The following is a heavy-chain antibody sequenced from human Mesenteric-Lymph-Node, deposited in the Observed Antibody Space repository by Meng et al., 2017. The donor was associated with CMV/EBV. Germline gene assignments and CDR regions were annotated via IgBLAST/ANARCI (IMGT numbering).Heavy chain of an antibody. CDR3: AREGLGTYYFDS. CDR1: GDSVSSNTAD. CDR2: TYYRSRWFN. D-gene: IGHD7-27*01. J-gene: IGHJ4*02. Sequence: GDSVSSNTADWNWIRQSPSRGLEWLGRTYYRSRWFNDYAVSVKSRTSVNPDTSKNQFSLQLDSVTPEDTAVYYCAREGLGTYYFDSWGQGSLVTVSS. V-gene: IGHV6-1*01.